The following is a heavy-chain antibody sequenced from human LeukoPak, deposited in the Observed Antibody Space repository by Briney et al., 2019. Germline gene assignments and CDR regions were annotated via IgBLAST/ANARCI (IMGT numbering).Heavy chain of an antibody. D-gene: IGHD3-3*01. CDR2: INPNSGGT. J-gene: IGHJ4*02. CDR3: ARGREGIRLLEWSEYYFDS. Sequence: ASVKVSCKASGYTFTGYYMHWVRQAPGQGLEWMGWINPNSGGTNYAQTVQGQGTMTRDTSISTAYMELSRLRSYDTAVYNCARGREGIRLLEWSEYYFDSSGQRTLVTASS. V-gene: IGHV1-2*02. CDR1: GYTFTGYY.